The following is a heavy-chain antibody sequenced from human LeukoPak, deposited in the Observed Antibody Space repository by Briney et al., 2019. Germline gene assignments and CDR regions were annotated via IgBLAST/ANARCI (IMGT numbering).Heavy chain of an antibody. D-gene: IGHD5-12*01. CDR2: ISGNGGST. Sequence: GSLRLSCAASGFTFSNYAMHWVRQAPGKGLQYVSGISGNGGSTYYASSVKGRFAISRDNSKDTLYLQVGSLRAEDMAVYYCARERYSGYDFDAFDIWGQGTMVTISS. CDR1: GFTFSNYA. CDR3: ARERYSGYDFDAFDI. J-gene: IGHJ3*02. V-gene: IGHV3-64*01.